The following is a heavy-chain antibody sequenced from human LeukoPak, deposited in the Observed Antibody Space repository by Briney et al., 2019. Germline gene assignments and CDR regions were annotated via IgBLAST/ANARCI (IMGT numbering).Heavy chain of an antibody. J-gene: IGHJ4*02. CDR3: ARHGLPYRSSSRYYFDY. CDR2: IYYSGST. V-gene: IGHV4-39*01. CDR1: GASISSSSYY. Sequence: TTSETLSLTCTVSGASISSSSYYWGWIRQPPGKGLEWVGSIYYSGSTYYNPSLKRRVTISVDTSTNQFSLKLSSVTAADTAVYYCARHGLPYRSSSRYYFDYWGQGTLVTVSS. D-gene: IGHD6-6*01.